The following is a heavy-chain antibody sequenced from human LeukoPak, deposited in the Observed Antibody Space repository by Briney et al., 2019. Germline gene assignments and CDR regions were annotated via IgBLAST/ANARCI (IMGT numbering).Heavy chain of an antibody. Sequence: GGSLRLSCAASGFTFSSYSMNWIRQAPGKGLEWVSSISGSSSYIYYADSVKGRFTISRDNAKNSLYLQMNSLRAEDTAVYYCARDQSSVAGTTYNWFDPWGQGTLVTVS. V-gene: IGHV3-21*01. D-gene: IGHD6-19*01. CDR2: ISGSSSYI. CDR3: ARDQSSVAGTTYNWFDP. J-gene: IGHJ5*02. CDR1: GFTFSSYS.